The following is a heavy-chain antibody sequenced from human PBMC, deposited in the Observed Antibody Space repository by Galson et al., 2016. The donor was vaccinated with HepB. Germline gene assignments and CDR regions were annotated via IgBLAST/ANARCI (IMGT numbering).Heavy chain of an antibody. CDR1: DGSISSSSFS. D-gene: IGHD3-10*01. CDR3: ARSGLGSKASFDS. J-gene: IGHJ4*02. Sequence: ETLSLTCTVSDGSISSSSFSWGRVRQPPGKGLEWIGTAYRGTPYYNPPPAGRVTISVRMSTDLFPRRLTSLTAADTAFYYRARSGLGSKASFDSWGLGTLVAVSS. V-gene: IGHV4-39*01. CDR2: AYRGTP.